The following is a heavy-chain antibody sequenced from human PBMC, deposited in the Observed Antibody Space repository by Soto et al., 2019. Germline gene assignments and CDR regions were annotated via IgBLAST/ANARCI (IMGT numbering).Heavy chain of an antibody. CDR1: GFPFSSYG. CDR3: AKGPGYSYGFYGMDV. V-gene: IGHV3-30*18. J-gene: IGHJ6*02. CDR2: ISYDGSNK. D-gene: IGHD5-18*01. Sequence: GGSLRLSCAASGFPFSSYGMHWVRQAPGKGPEWVAVISYDGSNKYYADSVKGRFTISRDNSKNTLYLQMNSLRAEDTAVYYCAKGPGYSYGFYGMDVWGQGTTVTVSS.